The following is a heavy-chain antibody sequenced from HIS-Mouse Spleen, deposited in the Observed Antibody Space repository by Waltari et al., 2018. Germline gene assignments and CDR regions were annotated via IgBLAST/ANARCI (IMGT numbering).Heavy chain of an antibody. Sequence: QLQLQESGPGLVKPSETLSLTCTVSGGSISSSSYYWGWIGQPPGKGLEWIGSIYYSGSTYYNPSLKSRVTISVDTSKNQFSLKLSSVTAADTAVYYCARGRRGLGITRNAFDIWGQGTMVTVSS. V-gene: IGHV4-39*07. D-gene: IGHD7-27*01. CDR1: GGSISSSSYY. J-gene: IGHJ3*02. CDR3: ARGRRGLGITRNAFDI. CDR2: IYYSGST.